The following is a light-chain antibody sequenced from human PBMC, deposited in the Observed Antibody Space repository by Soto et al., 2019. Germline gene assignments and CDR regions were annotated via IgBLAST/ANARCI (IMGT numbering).Light chain of an antibody. CDR3: QQYSNWPRT. J-gene: IGKJ1*01. V-gene: IGKV3-15*01. CDR2: GAS. Sequence: EIVMTQSPATLSVSPGERATLSCRAGQSISNNLAWYQQKPGHAPRLLIYGASTRATGIPARFTGSGSGTEFTLTISSLQSEDFAVYYCQQYSNWPRTFGQGTKVEIK. CDR1: QSISNN.